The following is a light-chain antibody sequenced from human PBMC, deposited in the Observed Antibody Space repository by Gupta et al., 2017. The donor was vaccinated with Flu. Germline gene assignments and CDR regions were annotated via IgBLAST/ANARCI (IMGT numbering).Light chain of an antibody. CDR1: QTIDRY. J-gene: IGKJ4*01. Sequence: DIQMTQSPSSLSASVGDRVTITCRAGQTIDRYLNWYQQKPGQAPKLLITAASTLQSGVPSRFRGSGSGRDFTLTISSLQPEDVATYYCQQSYSTLTFGGGTKVAIK. CDR2: AAS. CDR3: QQSYSTLT. V-gene: IGKV1-39*01.